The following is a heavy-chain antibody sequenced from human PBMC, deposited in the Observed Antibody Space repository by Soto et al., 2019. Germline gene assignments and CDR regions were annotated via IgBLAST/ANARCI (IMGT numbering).Heavy chain of an antibody. V-gene: IGHV3-7*05. D-gene: IGHD3-10*01. CDR1: GFTFSSHW. J-gene: IGHJ4*02. CDR2: IKPDGSQK. CDR3: ARLRGSQTIYDY. Sequence: EVQLVESGGGLVQPGGSLRLSCAASGFTFSSHWMSWVRQAPGKGLEWVASIKPDGSQKYYVDSLRGRFSISRDNAENLLLLHVSSLTVDDTAVYYCARLRGSQTIYDYWGQGTLVTVSS.